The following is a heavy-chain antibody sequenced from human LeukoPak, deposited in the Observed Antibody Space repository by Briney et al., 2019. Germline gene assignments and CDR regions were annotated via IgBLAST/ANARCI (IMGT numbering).Heavy chain of an antibody. CDR3: VKEGGYVWGSYRRVY. D-gene: IGHD3-16*02. CDR2: ISWNSGSI. J-gene: IGHJ4*02. CDR1: GFTFDDYA. V-gene: IGHV3-9*01. Sequence: PGRSLRLSCAASGFTFDDYAMHWVRHAPGKGLEWVSGISWNSGSIDYADSVKGRFTISRDNANNSLYLQMNSLRPEDTAFYYCVKEGGYVWGSYRRVYWGQGTLVTVSS.